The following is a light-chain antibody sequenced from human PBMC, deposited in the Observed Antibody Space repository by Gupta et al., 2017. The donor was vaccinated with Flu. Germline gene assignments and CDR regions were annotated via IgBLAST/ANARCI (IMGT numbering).Light chain of an antibody. CDR3: SSYASDNTYV. CDR1: RGDIGGYTL. V-gene: IGLV2-23*01. J-gene: IGLJ1*01. CDR2: EDN. Sequence: QSALTQPASVSGSPGQSITISCTGTRGDIGGYTLVSWYQQHPGKAPIVMIYEDNKRPSGASNRFSGSKSGNTASLTIAGLQAEDDGVYYYSSYASDNTYVFGSGTKVTVL.